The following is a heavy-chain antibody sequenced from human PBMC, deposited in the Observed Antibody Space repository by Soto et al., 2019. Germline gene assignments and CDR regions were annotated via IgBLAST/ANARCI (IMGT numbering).Heavy chain of an antibody. CDR2: IYYSGST. CDR3: ARLGGSGSYTFIYYYYGMDV. D-gene: IGHD1-26*01. V-gene: IGHV4-59*08. CDR1: GGSISSYY. J-gene: IGHJ6*02. Sequence: SETLSLTCTVSGGSISSYYWSWIRQPPGKGLEWIGYIYYSGSTNYNPSLKSRVTISVDTSKNQFSLKLSSVTAADTAVYYCARLGGSGSYTFIYYYYGMDVWGQGTTVTVS.